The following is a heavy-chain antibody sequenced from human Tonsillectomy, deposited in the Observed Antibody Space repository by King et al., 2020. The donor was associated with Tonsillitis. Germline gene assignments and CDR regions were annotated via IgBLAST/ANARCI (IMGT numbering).Heavy chain of an antibody. CDR1: GGSISTGAYY. CDR3: ASQYTITWYYFDY. J-gene: IGHJ4*02. D-gene: IGHD6-13*01. V-gene: IGHV4-61*02. CDR2: IYNNGST. Sequence: QLQESGPGLVKPTQTLSLTCTASGGSISTGAYYWSWIRQPAGQGLEWIGRIYNNGSTNYNPSLKSRLSISLDTSKNQFSLKLSSVTAADTAVYYCASQYTITWYYFDYWGQGTLVTVSS.